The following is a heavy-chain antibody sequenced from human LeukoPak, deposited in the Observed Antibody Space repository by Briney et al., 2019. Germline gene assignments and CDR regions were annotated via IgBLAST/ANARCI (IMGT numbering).Heavy chain of an antibody. CDR1: GFTFSSYW. CDR2: IKQDGSVK. J-gene: IGHJ4*02. D-gene: IGHD6-13*01. Sequence: GGSLRLSCAASGFTFSSYWMSWVRQAPGKGLEWVANIKQDGSVKYYVDSVKGRFTTSRDNAMNSLYLQMNSLRAEDTAVYYCARIGYSSSSTDYWGQGTLVTVSS. V-gene: IGHV3-7*01. CDR3: ARIGYSSSSTDY.